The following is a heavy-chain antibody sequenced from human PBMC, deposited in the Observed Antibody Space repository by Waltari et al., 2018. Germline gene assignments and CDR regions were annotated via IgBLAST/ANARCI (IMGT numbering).Heavy chain of an antibody. J-gene: IGHJ3*02. CDR1: GFTFSSYS. CDR2: ISSSSSYI. CDR3: ARAEVGVAGTPGDAFDI. Sequence: EVQLVESGGGLVKPGGSLRLSCAASGFTFSSYSMNWVRQAPGKGLEWVSSISSSSSYIYYADSVKGRFTISRDNAKNSLYLQMNSLRAEDTAVYYCARAEVGVAGTPGDAFDIWGQGTMVTVSS. D-gene: IGHD6-19*01. V-gene: IGHV3-21*01.